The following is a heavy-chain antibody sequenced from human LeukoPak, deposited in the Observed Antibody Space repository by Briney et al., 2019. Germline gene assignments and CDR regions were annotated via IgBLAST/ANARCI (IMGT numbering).Heavy chain of an antibody. CDR2: ISGSGGST. V-gene: IGHV3-23*01. D-gene: IGHD6-19*01. CDR1: GFTFSSYA. CDR3: AKVPSSGWSWYWFDP. Sequence: GGSPRLSCAASGFTFSSYAMSWVRQAPGKGLEWVSAISGSGGSTYYADSVKGRFTISRDNSKNTLYLQMNSLRAEDTAVYYCAKVPSSGWSWYWFDPWGQGTLVTVSS. J-gene: IGHJ5*02.